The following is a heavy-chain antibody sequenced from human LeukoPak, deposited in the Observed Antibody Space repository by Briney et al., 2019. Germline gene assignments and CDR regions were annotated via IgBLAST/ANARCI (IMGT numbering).Heavy chain of an antibody. J-gene: IGHJ4*02. Sequence: ASVKVSCKASGYTFTGYYMHWVRQAPGQGLEWMGWINPNSGGTNYAQKFQGRVTMTRDTSISTAYMELSRLRSDDTAVYYCARALYRQAVSPPRSSEGSPEIVVVPAATDYWGQGTLVTVSS. V-gene: IGHV1-2*02. D-gene: IGHD2-2*01. CDR3: ARALYRQAVSPPRSSEGSPEIVVVPAATDY. CDR1: GYTFTGYY. CDR2: INPNSGGT.